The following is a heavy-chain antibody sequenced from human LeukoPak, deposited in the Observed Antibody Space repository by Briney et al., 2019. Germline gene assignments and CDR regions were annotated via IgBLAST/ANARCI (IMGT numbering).Heavy chain of an antibody. CDR1: GFTFSSYS. Sequence: GGSLRLSCAASGFTFSSYSMNWVRQAPGEGLEWVSSISSSSSYIYYADSVKGRFTISRDNAKNSLYLQMNSLRAEDTAVYYCARGYCSSTSCYIRGDYYFDYWGQGTLVTVSS. CDR2: ISSSSSYI. CDR3: ARGYCSSTSCYIRGDYYFDY. D-gene: IGHD2-2*02. J-gene: IGHJ4*02. V-gene: IGHV3-21*01.